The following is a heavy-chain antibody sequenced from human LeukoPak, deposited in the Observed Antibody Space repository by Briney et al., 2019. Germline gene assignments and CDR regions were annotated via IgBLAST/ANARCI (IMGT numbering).Heavy chain of an antibody. CDR3: ARHRGSGYPYFDY. CDR1: GGSINNYY. V-gene: IGHV4-59*01. CDR2: IYYSGST. D-gene: IGHD3-22*01. J-gene: IGHJ4*02. Sequence: PSETLSLTCTVSGGSINNYYWNWIRQPPGKGLEWIGYIYYSGSTNYNPSLKSRVTISVDTSKNHFSLKLSSLTAADTAVYYCARHRGSGYPYFDYWGQGTLVTVSS.